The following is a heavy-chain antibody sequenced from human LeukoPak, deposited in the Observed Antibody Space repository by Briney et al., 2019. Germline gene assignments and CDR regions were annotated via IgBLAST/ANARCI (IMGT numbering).Heavy chain of an antibody. CDR3: ARGSGSAFDY. Sequence: PGGSLRLSCAASGFTFSSYSMNWVRQAPGKGLEWVSSISSSNTYIYYADSVKGRFTISRDNAKNSLYLQMNSLRDEDTAVYYCARGSGSAFDYWGQGTLVTVSS. J-gene: IGHJ4*02. D-gene: IGHD2-15*01. CDR1: GFTFSSYS. CDR2: ISSSNTYI. V-gene: IGHV3-21*01.